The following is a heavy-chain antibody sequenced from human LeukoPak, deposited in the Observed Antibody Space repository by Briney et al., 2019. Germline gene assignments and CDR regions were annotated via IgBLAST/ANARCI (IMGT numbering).Heavy chain of an antibody. J-gene: IGHJ4*02. CDR2: ISYSGST. Sequence: SETLSLTCTVSGDSITNYYWNWIRQPPGKGLEWIGYISYSGSTKYSPSLKSRVTISLDTSNNQFSLKLTSVTAADTAMYYCARQVNRDYFDYWGQGPLVTVSS. CDR1: GDSITNYY. D-gene: IGHD1-14*01. CDR3: ARQVNRDYFDY. V-gene: IGHV4-59*08.